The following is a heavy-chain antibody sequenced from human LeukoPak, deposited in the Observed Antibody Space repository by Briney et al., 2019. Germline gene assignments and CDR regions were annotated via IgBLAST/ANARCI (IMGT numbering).Heavy chain of an antibody. D-gene: IGHD3-22*01. CDR3: ARCNSSGYYCDAFDI. CDR2: IIPIFGAA. J-gene: IGHJ3*02. Sequence: SVKVSCKASGGTFSSYAISWVRQAPGQGLEWMGGIIPIFGAANYAQKFQGRVTITADESTSTAYMELSSLRSEDTAVYYCARCNSSGYYCDAFDIWGQGTMVTVSS. CDR1: GGTFSSYA. V-gene: IGHV1-69*13.